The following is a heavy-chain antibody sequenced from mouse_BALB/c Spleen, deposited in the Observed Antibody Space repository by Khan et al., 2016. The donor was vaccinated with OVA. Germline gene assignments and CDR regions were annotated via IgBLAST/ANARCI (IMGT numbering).Heavy chain of an antibody. V-gene: IGHV3-2*02. CDR3: ARGNYYGYDLDY. D-gene: IGHD1-2*01. Sequence: VQLKQSGPGLVKPSQSLSLTCTVTGYSITSGYAWNWIRQFPGNKLEWMGYISYSGVTSYTPSLKSRISITRDTSKNQFFLQWNSVTTEDTATFYGARGNYYGYDLDYWGQGTTLTVSS. CDR2: ISYSGVT. CDR1: GYSITSGYA. J-gene: IGHJ2*01.